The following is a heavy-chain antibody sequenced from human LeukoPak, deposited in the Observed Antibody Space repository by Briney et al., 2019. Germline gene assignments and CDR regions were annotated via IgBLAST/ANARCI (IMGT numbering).Heavy chain of an antibody. CDR3: ARALTGTTGYFDC. CDR1: GGSISSYY. V-gene: IGHV4-59*01. J-gene: IGHJ4*02. Sequence: SETLSLTCTVSGGSISSYYWSWIRQPPGKGLEWIRYISYSGSTNYNPSLKSRVSISVDTSKNQFSLKLSSVTAADTAVYFCARALTGTTGYFDCWGQGTLVTVSS. D-gene: IGHD1-20*01. CDR2: ISYSGST.